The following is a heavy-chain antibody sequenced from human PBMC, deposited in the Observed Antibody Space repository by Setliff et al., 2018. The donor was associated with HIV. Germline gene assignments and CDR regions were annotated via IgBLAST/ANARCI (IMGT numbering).Heavy chain of an antibody. Sequence: SETLSLTCAVSGGSVSSPSYYWGWIRQPPGKGLEWIRSVYNSGITFKNPSLKSRVSISVDRSGNQFSLRLTSVTAADTAVYYCATCRHRPTNWFDPWGQGTVVTVSS. CDR2: VYNSGIT. V-gene: IGHV4-39*07. CDR3: ATCRHRPTNWFDP. CDR1: GGSVSSPSYY. J-gene: IGHJ5*02.